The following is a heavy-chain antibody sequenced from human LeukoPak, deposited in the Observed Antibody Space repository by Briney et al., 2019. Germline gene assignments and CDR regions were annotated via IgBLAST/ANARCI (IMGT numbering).Heavy chain of an antibody. CDR2: IYYSGST. CDR3: ARGPEYYYYYYMDV. CDR1: GGSISSYY. V-gene: IGHV4-59*01. J-gene: IGHJ6*03. Sequence: SETLSLTCTVSGGSISSYYWSWIRQPPGKGLEWIGYIYYSGSTNYNPSLKSRVTISVDTSKNQFSLKLSSVTAADTAVYYCARGPEYYYYYYMDVWGKGTTVTVSS.